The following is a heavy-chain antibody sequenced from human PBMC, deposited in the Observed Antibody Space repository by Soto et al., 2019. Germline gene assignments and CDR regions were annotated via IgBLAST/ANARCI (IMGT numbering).Heavy chain of an antibody. CDR1: GGTFSSYA. D-gene: IGHD3-16*01. CDR2: IIPIFGTA. J-gene: IGHJ4*02. CDR3: ARGTRDYVWGTHDY. Sequence: ASVKVSCKASGGTFSSYAISWVRQAPGQGLEWMGGIIPIFGTANYAQKFQGRVTITADESTSTAYMELSSLRSEDTAVYYCARGTRDYVWGTHDYWGQGTLVTVSS. V-gene: IGHV1-69*13.